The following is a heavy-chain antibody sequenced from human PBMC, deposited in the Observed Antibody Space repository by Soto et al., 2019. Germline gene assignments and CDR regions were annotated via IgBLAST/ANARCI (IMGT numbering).Heavy chain of an antibody. V-gene: IGHV3-15*01. D-gene: IGHD6-19*01. CDR3: TTRGGSGWYYYYGMDV. J-gene: IGHJ6*02. Sequence: GGSLRLSCAASGFTFSNAWMSWVRQAPGKGLEWVGRIKSKTDGGTTDYAAPVKGRFTISRDDSKNTLYLQMNSLKTEDTAVYYCTTRGGSGWYYYYGMDVWGQGTTVTVSS. CDR2: IKSKTDGGTT. CDR1: GFTFSNAW.